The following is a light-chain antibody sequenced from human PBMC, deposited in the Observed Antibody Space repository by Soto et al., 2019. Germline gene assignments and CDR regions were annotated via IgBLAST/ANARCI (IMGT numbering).Light chain of an antibody. Sequence: QPVLTQPPSASGTPGQRVTISCSGSSSNIGTNTVNWYQHLPGTAPKLLIYNNDQRPSGVPDRFSGSKSGTSASLAISGLQSEDEADYYCAAWDDSLNGVFGGGTQLTVL. CDR3: AAWDDSLNGV. J-gene: IGLJ2*01. CDR1: SSNIGTNT. V-gene: IGLV1-44*01. CDR2: NND.